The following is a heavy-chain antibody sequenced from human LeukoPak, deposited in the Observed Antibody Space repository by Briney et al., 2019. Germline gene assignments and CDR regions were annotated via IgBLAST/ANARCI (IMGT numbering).Heavy chain of an antibody. Sequence: GGSLRLSCAASRFTFSNYGVNWVRQAPGKGLEWVAVISYDGSNKYYADSVKGRFTISRDNSRNTLYLQMNSLRAEDTAVYYCARDNGRPYYYDSSGPYYFDYWGQGTLVTVSS. CDR3: ARDNGRPYYYDSSGPYYFDY. V-gene: IGHV3-30*03. D-gene: IGHD3-22*01. J-gene: IGHJ4*02. CDR2: ISYDGSNK. CDR1: RFTFSNYG.